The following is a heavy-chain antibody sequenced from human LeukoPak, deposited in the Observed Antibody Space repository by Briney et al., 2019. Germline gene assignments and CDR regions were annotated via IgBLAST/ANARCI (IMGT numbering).Heavy chain of an antibody. Sequence: SVKVSCKASGGTLSSSAITWGRQAPGQGLEWMGRIIPIVNIANYAQKFQGRVRITADKSTSTACMELSSLRCDATDVYYCVRVSEAGNDVYWGQGTMVIVSS. CDR1: GGTLSSSA. CDR2: IIPIVNIA. J-gene: IGHJ4*02. CDR3: VRVSEAGNDVY. V-gene: IGHV1-69*04. D-gene: IGHD6-13*01.